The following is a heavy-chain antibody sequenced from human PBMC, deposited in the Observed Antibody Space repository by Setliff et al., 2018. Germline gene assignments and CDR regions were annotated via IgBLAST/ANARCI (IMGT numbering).Heavy chain of an antibody. CDR1: GYTFTNYG. CDR3: ARASRFGTVKWRGDYYMDV. Sequence: ASVKVSCKASGYTFTNYGITWVRQAPGQGLEWMGWINTDTGNPTSAQGFTGRFVFSLDTSVSTAYLQISSLKPEDTAVYYCARASRFGTVKWRGDYYMDVWGKGTTVTVSS. J-gene: IGHJ6*03. CDR2: INTDTGNP. D-gene: IGHD3-10*01. V-gene: IGHV7-4-1*02.